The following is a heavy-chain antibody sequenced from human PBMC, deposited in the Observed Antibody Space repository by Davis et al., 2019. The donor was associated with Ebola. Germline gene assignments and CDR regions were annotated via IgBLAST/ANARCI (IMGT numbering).Heavy chain of an antibody. CDR2: IRNKAYGGTT. CDR1: GFNFGEYA. Sequence: GGSLRLSCTASGFNFGEYALTWVRQTPRKGLEWVGFIRNKAYGGTTVYAASVKGRFTISRDDSGNIAYLQMNSLKIEDTAVYYCARESGGGIDYWGQGTLVTVSS. CDR3: ARESGGGIDY. D-gene: IGHD1-26*01. V-gene: IGHV3-49*04. J-gene: IGHJ4*02.